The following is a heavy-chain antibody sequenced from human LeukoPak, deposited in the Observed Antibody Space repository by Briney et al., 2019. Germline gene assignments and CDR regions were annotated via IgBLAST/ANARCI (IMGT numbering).Heavy chain of an antibody. Sequence: PGGSLRLSCAGSGFTFSSYEMKWVRQAPGKGLEWVSYISSSGSNIDYADSVKGRFTIARDNAKSSLYLQMNSLRAEDTAVYHCVLGGQGRMRIDYWGQGTLVTVSS. J-gene: IGHJ4*02. CDR3: VLGGQGRMRIDY. CDR1: GFTFSSYE. V-gene: IGHV3-48*03. D-gene: IGHD3-3*01. CDR2: ISSSGSNI.